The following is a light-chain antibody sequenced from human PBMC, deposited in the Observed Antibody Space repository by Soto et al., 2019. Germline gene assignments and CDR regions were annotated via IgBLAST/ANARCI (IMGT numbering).Light chain of an antibody. J-gene: IGLJ1*01. CDR3: CSYTTGGAFV. Sequence: QSALTQPASVSGSTGQPITISCTGTSSDVGTYHLVAWFQQHPPKAPKLMIYEGSKRPSGVSSRFSGSKSGNTASLTISGLQAEDEADYYCCSYTTGGAFVFGTGTKLTVL. V-gene: IGLV2-23*01. CDR2: EGS. CDR1: SSDVGTYHL.